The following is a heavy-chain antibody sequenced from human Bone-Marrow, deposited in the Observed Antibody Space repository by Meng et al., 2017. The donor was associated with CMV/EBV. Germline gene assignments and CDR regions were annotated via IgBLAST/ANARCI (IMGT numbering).Heavy chain of an antibody. CDR1: GFTVSSNY. CDR2: IYSGGST. D-gene: IGHD3-16*01. CDR3: ARGWGTALPYYYYGMDV. J-gene: IGHJ6*02. V-gene: IGHV3-53*01. Sequence: LSLTCAASGFTVSSNYMSWVRQAPGKGLEWVSVIYSGGSTYYADSVKGRFTISRDNSKNTLYLQMNSLRAEDTAVYYCARGWGTALPYYYYGMDVWGQGTTVTV.